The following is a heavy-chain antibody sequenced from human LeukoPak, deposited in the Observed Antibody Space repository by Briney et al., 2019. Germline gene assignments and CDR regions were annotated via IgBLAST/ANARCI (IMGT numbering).Heavy chain of an antibody. J-gene: IGHJ4*02. CDR2: IYYSGST. CDR1: GGSISSSSYY. D-gene: IGHD4-23*01. Sequence: SETLSLTCTVSGGSISSSSYYWGWIRQPPGKGLEWIGSIYYSGSTYYNPSLKSRVTISVDTSKNQFSLKLSSVTAADTAVYYCARERLRWPTDYWGQGTLVTVSS. CDR3: ARERLRWPTDY. V-gene: IGHV4-39*07.